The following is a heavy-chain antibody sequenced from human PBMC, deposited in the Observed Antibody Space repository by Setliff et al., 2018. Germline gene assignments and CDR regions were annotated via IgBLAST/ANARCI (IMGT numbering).Heavy chain of an antibody. CDR3: ARSGYYDFWSGFLNDAFDI. Sequence: PSETLSLTCTVSADSGGSISSGGYYWSWIRQFPGKGLEWIGYIYYVGTTYYNPSLKSRVMISVDTSKNQFSLKLSSVTAADTAVYYCARSGYYDFWSGFLNDAFDIWGQGTMVTVSS. CDR2: IYYVGTT. CDR1: ADSGGSISSGGYY. J-gene: IGHJ3*02. V-gene: IGHV4-31*03. D-gene: IGHD3-3*01.